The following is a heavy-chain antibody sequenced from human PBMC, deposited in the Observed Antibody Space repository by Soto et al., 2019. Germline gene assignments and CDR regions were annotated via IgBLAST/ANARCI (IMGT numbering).Heavy chain of an antibody. Sequence: EVQLVESGGGLVQPGGSLRLSCAASGFTFSSYSMNWVRQAPGKGLEWVSYISYSSNTIYYADSVKGRFTVSRDNAKNSLYLQMNSLRDEDTAVYYCGRHRGVRGVSRYGMDVWGQGTTVTVSS. CDR3: GRHRGVRGVSRYGMDV. V-gene: IGHV3-48*02. D-gene: IGHD3-10*01. J-gene: IGHJ6*02. CDR1: GFTFSSYS. CDR2: ISYSSNTI.